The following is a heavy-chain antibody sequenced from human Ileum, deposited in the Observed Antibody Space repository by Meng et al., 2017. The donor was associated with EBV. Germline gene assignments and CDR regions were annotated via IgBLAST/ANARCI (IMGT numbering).Heavy chain of an antibody. Sequence: QGQPVQSVAEVKKPGASVTVSCKASGYTITNYDISWVRQATGQGLEWMGWMNPKTGTAHYAQKFQGRVSMTRDTSITTAYMELSSLTSEDTAVYYCVRTLERGDYWGQGTLVTVSS. CDR2: MNPKTGTA. CDR1: GYTITNYD. J-gene: IGHJ4*02. CDR3: VRTLERGDY. D-gene: IGHD5-24*01. V-gene: IGHV1-8*01.